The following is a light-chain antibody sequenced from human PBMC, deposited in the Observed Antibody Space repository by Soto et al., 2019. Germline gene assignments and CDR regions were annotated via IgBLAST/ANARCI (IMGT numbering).Light chain of an antibody. Sequence: QSVLTQPPSASGSPGQSVTISCTGTSSDVGGYNYVSWYQQHPGKAPKLMIYEVSYRPSGVSNRFSGSKSAYTASLTISGLQAEDEADYYCFSFTTDWTHVFGTGTKVTVL. CDR1: SSDVGGYNY. J-gene: IGLJ1*01. CDR2: EVS. CDR3: FSFTTDWTHV. V-gene: IGLV2-14*01.